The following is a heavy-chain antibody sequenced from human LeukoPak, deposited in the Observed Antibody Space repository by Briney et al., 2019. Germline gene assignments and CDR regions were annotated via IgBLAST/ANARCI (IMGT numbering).Heavy chain of an antibody. J-gene: IGHJ4*02. CDR3: ARARSGTTQFDY. CDR1: GFTFSSYS. Sequence: GGSLRLSCAAPGFTFSSYSMNWVRQAPGKGLEWVSSISSSSSYIYYADSVKGRFTISRDNAKNSLYLQMNSLRAEDTAVYYCARARSGTTQFDYWGQGTLVTVSS. D-gene: IGHD3-3*01. CDR2: ISSSSSYI. V-gene: IGHV3-21*01.